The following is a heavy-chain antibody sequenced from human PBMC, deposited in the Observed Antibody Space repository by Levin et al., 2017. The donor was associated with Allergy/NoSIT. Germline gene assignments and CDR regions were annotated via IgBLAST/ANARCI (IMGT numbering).Heavy chain of an antibody. J-gene: IGHJ4*02. V-gene: IGHV4-34*01. D-gene: IGHD3-16*02. CDR1: GGSFSGYY. CDR3: ARERPYDYVWGSYRHFAFDY. CDR2: INHSGST. Sequence: SQTLSLTCAVYGGSFSGYYWSWIRQPPGKGLEWIGEINHSGSTNYNPSLKSRVTISVDTSKNQFSLKLSSVTAADTAVYYCARERPYDYVWGSYRHFAFDYWGQGTLVTVSS.